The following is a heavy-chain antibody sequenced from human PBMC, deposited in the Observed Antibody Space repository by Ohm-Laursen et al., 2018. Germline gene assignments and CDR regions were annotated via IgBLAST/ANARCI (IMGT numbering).Heavy chain of an antibody. D-gene: IGHD7-27*01. CDR2: ITWNSDSV. CDR1: GFTFDDYT. J-gene: IGHJ4*02. V-gene: IGHV3-9*01. CDR3: AKANWGSPFDY. Sequence: SLRLSCAASGFTFDDYTMHWVRQAPGKGLEWVSGITWNSDSVDYADSVEGRFTISRDNAKNSLYLQMNSPRAEDTALYYCAKANWGSPFDYWGRGTLVTVSS.